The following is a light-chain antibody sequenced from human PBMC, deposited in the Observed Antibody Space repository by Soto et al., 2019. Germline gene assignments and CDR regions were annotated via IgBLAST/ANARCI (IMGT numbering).Light chain of an antibody. CDR1: QGISSY. J-gene: IGKJ5*01. Sequence: DIQLTQSPSSLSASVGDRVTIXXRVSQGISSYFNWYRQKSGKVPKLXIYSASNLQSGVPSRFSGSGAGTDFTLTISSLQPEDVAIYYCQKYNSGLITFGQGTRLEIK. CDR3: QKYNSGLIT. V-gene: IGKV1-27*01. CDR2: SAS.